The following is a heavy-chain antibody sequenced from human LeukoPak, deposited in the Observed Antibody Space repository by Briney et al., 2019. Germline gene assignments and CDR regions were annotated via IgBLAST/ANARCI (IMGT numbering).Heavy chain of an antibody. D-gene: IGHD3-9*01. CDR3: AKDHGLYIPREKGYFDWLLFGPYYFDY. CDR2: ISGSGGST. J-gene: IGHJ4*02. Sequence: PGGSLRLSCAASGFTFSNYAMSWVRQAPGKGLEWVSAISGSGGSTYYADSVKGRFTISRDNSKNTLYLQMNSLRAEDTAVYFCAKDHGLYIPREKGYFDWLLFGPYYFDYWGQGTLVTVSS. CDR1: GFTFSNYA. V-gene: IGHV3-23*01.